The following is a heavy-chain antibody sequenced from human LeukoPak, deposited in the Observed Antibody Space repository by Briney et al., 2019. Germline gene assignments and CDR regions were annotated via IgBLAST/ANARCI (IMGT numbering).Heavy chain of an antibody. Sequence: GGSLRLSCAASGFTFSSYAMHWVRQAPGKGLEWVGFIRSKAYGGTTEYAASVKGRFTISRDDSKSIAYLQMNSLKTEDTAVYYCTRVPRRVSVYYFDYWGQGTLVTVSS. D-gene: IGHD2-8*01. CDR2: IRSKAYGGTT. J-gene: IGHJ4*02. V-gene: IGHV3-49*04. CDR3: TRVPRRVSVYYFDY. CDR1: GFTFSSYA.